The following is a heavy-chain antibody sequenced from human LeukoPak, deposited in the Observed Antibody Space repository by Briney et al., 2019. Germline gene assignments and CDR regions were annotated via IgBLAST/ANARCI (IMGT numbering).Heavy chain of an antibody. CDR3: AKDRKGYSSSWDN. CDR2: IQYDGSKK. V-gene: IGHV3-30*02. CDR1: GFTFSSNG. Sequence: GGSLRLPCVASGFTFSSNGMHWVRQAPGKGLEWVTFIQYDGSKKYYADSVKGRFTISRDNSKSTLYLEMNSLRAEDTAVYYCAKDRKGYSSSWDNWGQGTLVTVSS. J-gene: IGHJ4*02. D-gene: IGHD6-13*01.